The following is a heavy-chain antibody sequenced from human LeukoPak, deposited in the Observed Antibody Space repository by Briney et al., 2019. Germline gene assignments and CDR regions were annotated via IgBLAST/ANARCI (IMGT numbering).Heavy chain of an antibody. CDR3: ARDQVPYCSSPSCYATFDY. Sequence: GGSLRLSCAASGFTFSSYAMHWIRQAPGKGLEWVALISYDGSNKYYADSVKGRFTISRDNSKNTLYLQMNSLRAEDTAVFYCARDQVPYCSSPSCYATFDYWGQGTLVTVSS. J-gene: IGHJ4*02. V-gene: IGHV3-30*04. CDR2: ISYDGSNK. D-gene: IGHD2-2*01. CDR1: GFTFSSYA.